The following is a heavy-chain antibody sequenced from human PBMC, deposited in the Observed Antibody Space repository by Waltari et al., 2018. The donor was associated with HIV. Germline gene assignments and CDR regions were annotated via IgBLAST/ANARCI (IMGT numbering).Heavy chain of an antibody. CDR3: ARDRGRSRGFFVY. V-gene: IGHV1-2*02. Sequence: QVQLVQSGAEVKKPGASVKISCKASGYSFIDYYMHWVRQAPGQGLEWRGWLNPNSGDTKYAQKFQGRVTFTKDTAISIVYMDLNSLTSDDTAVYYCARDRGRSRGFFVYCGQGTLVTVST. D-gene: IGHD3-16*01. CDR2: LNPNSGDT. J-gene: IGHJ4*02. CDR1: GYSFIDYY.